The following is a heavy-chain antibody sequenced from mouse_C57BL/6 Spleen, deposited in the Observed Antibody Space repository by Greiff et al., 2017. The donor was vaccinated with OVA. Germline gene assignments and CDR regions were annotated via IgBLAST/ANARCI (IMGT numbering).Heavy chain of an antibody. J-gene: IGHJ1*03. V-gene: IGHV1-55*01. Sequence: VQLQQPGAELVKPGASVKMSCKASGYTFTSYWLTWVKQRPGQGLAWIGDIYPGSGSTTYNEKFKSKATLTVDTSSSTAYMQLSSLTSEDSAVYYCAGAYYSNYGYFDVWGTGTTVTVSS. D-gene: IGHD2-5*01. CDR1: GYTFTSYW. CDR2: IYPGSGST. CDR3: AGAYYSNYGYFDV.